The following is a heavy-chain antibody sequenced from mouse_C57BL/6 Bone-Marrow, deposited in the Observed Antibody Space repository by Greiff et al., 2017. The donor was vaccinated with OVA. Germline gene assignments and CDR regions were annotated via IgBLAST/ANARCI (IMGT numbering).Heavy chain of an antibody. CDR2: ISSGSSTI. CDR3: ARRDGYYFDY. V-gene: IGHV5-17*01. J-gene: IGHJ2*01. D-gene: IGHD2-3*01. CDR1: GFTFSDYG. Sequence: EVKLVESGGGLVKPGGSLTLSCAASGFTFSDYGMHWVRQAPEKGLEWVAYISSGSSTIYYADTVKGRFTISRDNAKNTLFLQMTSLRSEDTAMYYCARRDGYYFDYWGQGTTLTVSS.